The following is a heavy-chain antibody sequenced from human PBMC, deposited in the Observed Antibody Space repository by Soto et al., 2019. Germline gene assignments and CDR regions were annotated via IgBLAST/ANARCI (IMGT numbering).Heavy chain of an antibody. CDR1: GGSISSGGYY. Sequence: PSETLSLTCTVSGGSISSGGYYWSWIRQHPGKGLEWIGYIYYSGSTYYNPSLKSRVTISVDTSKNQFSLKLSSVTAADTAVYYCARNPLYYDFWSGYYPNDYYYYGMDVWGQGTTVTVSS. CDR2: IYYSGST. J-gene: IGHJ6*02. V-gene: IGHV4-31*03. D-gene: IGHD3-3*01. CDR3: ARNPLYYDFWSGYYPNDYYYYGMDV.